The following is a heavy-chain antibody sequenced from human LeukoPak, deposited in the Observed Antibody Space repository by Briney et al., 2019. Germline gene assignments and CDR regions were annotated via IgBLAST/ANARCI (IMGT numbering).Heavy chain of an antibody. V-gene: IGHV3-21*01. CDR3: AREDDSSGYVCFDY. CDR1: GFTVSSNY. Sequence: PGGSLRLSCAASGFTVSSNYMSWVRQAPGKGLEWVSSISSSSSYIYYADSVKGRFTISRDNAKNSLYLQMNSLRAEDTAVYYCAREDDSSGYVCFDYWGQGTLVTVSS. D-gene: IGHD3-22*01. CDR2: ISSSSSYI. J-gene: IGHJ4*02.